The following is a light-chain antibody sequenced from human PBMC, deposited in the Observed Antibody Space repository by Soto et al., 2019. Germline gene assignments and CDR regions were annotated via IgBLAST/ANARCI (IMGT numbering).Light chain of an antibody. V-gene: IGKV3-11*01. Sequence: EIVLTQSPATLSLPPGERATLSCRASQNVNSYLAWYQQKPGQATRLLISDASNRATCIPARFSGSGSGTDFTLTISSLEPEELAVYYCQQRSNWPSFGGGTKVEIK. J-gene: IGKJ4*01. CDR2: DAS. CDR3: QQRSNWPS. CDR1: QNVNSY.